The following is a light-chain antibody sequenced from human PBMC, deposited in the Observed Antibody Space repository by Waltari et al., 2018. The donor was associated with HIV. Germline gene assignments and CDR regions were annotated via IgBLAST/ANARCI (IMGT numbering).Light chain of an antibody. CDR3: QQSYNTPRT. V-gene: IGKV1-39*01. Sequence: DIQMTQSPSSLSASVGDRVTISCRASRSISYYLNWYLQKPGEAPKVLISAASNLQSGVPSRFSGSGSGTDFTLTISSLQPEDVATYYCQQSYNTPRTFGQGTKVEIK. CDR1: RSISYY. CDR2: AAS. J-gene: IGKJ1*01.